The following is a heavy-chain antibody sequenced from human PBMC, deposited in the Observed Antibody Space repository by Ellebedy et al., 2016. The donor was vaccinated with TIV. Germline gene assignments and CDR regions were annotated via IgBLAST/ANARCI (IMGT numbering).Heavy chain of an antibody. V-gene: IGHV3-33*01. D-gene: IGHD7-27*01. CDR2: IWYDGSIK. CDR1: GLTFSRYG. Sequence: PSETLSLTCAASGLTFSRYGMHWIRQAPDKGLEWVAVIWYDGSIKYLADSVKGRFTISRDNFNNTLYLQMNSLRAEDTAVYWCASWDFDYWGQGTLVTVSS. CDR3: ASWDFDY. J-gene: IGHJ4*02.